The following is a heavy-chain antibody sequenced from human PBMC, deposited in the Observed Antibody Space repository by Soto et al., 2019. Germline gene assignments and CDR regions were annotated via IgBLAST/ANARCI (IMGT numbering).Heavy chain of an antibody. Sequence: QVQLVESGGGVVQPGRSLRLSCAASGFTFSSYGMHWVRQAPGKGLEWVAVISYDGSNKYYADSVKGRFTISRDNSKNXXYLQMNSLRAEDTAVYYCAKVLGYCSSTSCYEFDYWGQGTLVTVSS. J-gene: IGHJ4*02. D-gene: IGHD2-2*01. CDR3: AKVLGYCSSTSCYEFDY. CDR1: GFTFSSYG. CDR2: ISYDGSNK. V-gene: IGHV3-30*18.